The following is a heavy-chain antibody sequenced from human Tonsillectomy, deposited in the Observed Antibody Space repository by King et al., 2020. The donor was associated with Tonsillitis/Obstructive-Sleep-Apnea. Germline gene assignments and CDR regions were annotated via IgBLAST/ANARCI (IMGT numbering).Heavy chain of an antibody. CDR3: ARVAIFGVAISPHWYYYYMDV. Sequence: VQLQESGPGLVKPSETLSLTCTVSGGSISSYYWSWIRQPPGKGLEWIGYIYYSGSTNYNPSLKSRVTISVDTSKNQFSLKLSCVTAADTAVYYCARVAIFGVAISPHWYYYYMDVWGKGTTVTVSS. CDR1: GGSISSYY. V-gene: IGHV4-59*01. CDR2: IYYSGST. J-gene: IGHJ6*03. D-gene: IGHD3-3*01.